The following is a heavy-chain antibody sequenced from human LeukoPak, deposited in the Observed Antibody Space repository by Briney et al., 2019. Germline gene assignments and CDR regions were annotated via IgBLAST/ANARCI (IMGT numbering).Heavy chain of an antibody. CDR1: EFTFSSYA. CDR3: AKDLSSGSSFDY. Sequence: GGSLRLSCAASEFTFSSYAMSWVRQAPGKGLEWVSAISGSGGSTYYADSVKGRFTISRDNSKNTLYLQMNSLRAEDTAVYYCAKDLSSGSSFDYWGQGTLVTVSS. D-gene: IGHD6-19*01. V-gene: IGHV3-23*01. J-gene: IGHJ4*02. CDR2: ISGSGGST.